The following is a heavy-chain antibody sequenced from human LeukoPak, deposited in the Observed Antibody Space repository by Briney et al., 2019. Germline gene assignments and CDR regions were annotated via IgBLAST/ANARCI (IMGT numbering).Heavy chain of an antibody. CDR2: IYPGDSDS. V-gene: IGHV5-51*01. J-gene: IGHJ4*02. CDR3: ASLARRVYVEYYFDY. CDR1: GYSFPNYW. Sequence: GESLKISCKGSGYSFPNYWISWVRQMPGKGLEWMGIIYPGDSDSRYSPSFQGQVTISADKSISTAYLQWSSLEASDTAMYYCASLARRVYVEYYFDYWGQGTLVTVSS. D-gene: IGHD2-8*01.